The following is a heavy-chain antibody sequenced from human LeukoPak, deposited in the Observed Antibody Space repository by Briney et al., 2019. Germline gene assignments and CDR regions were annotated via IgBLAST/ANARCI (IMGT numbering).Heavy chain of an antibody. V-gene: IGHV4-34*01. CDR2: INHSGST. CDR3: ASSYYYDSSGYYGVY. D-gene: IGHD3-22*01. J-gene: IGHJ4*02. Sequence: SETLSLTCTVSGGSISSYYWSWIRQPPGKGLEWIGEINHSGSTNYNPSLKSRVTISVDTSKNQFSLKLSSVTAADTAVYYCASSYYYDSSGYYGVYWGQGTLVAVSS. CDR1: GGSISSYY.